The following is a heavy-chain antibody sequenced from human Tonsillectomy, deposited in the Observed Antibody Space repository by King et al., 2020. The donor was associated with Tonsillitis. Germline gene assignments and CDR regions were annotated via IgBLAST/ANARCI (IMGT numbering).Heavy chain of an antibody. V-gene: IGHV1-69*12. D-gene: IGHD1-26*01. CDR2: IIPIFGTA. J-gene: IGHJ6*03. CDR1: GGTFSSYA. Sequence: QLVQSGAEVKKPGSSVKVSCKASGGTFSSYAISWVRQAPGQGLEWMGGIIPIFGTANYAQKFQGRVTITADESTSTAYMELSSRRSEDTAVYYCARPSGSSHPVGYYYYYMDVWGKGTTVTVSS. CDR3: ARPSGSSHPVGYYYYYMDV.